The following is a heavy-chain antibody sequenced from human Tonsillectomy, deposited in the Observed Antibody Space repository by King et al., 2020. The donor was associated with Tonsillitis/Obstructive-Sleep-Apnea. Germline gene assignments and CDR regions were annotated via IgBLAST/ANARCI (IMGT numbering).Heavy chain of an antibody. CDR3: ARGLRDSSGWYHFDY. CDR1: VYTFTSYY. J-gene: IGHJ4*02. V-gene: IGHV1-46*01. D-gene: IGHD6-19*01. Sequence: QLGQSGAEVKKPGASVKVACRTSVYTFTSYYKHCGRQARGQGLEGRGIINPSGDSTRFAQQFQGRVTVTSDTSTNTVYMELSSLRSADTAVYYCARGLRDSSGWYHFDYWGQGTLVTVSS. CDR2: INPSGDST.